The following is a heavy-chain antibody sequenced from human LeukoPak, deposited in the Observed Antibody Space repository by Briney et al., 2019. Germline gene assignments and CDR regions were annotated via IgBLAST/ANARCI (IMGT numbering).Heavy chain of an antibody. CDR3: ARGEYYYDSSGYWQFDY. D-gene: IGHD3-22*01. Sequence: GESLKISCKGSGYSFTSYWIGWVRQMPGKGLEWMGIIYPGDSDTRYSPSFQSQVTISADKSISTAYLQWSSLKASDTAMYYCARGEYYYDSSGYWQFDYWGQGTLVTVSS. CDR1: GYSFTSYW. V-gene: IGHV5-51*01. J-gene: IGHJ4*02. CDR2: IYPGDSDT.